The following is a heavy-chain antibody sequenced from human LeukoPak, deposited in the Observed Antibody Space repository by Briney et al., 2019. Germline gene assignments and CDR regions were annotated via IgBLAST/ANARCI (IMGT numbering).Heavy chain of an antibody. CDR2: MNPNSGNT. Sequence: GSVKVSCKASGYTFTSYDISWVRQATGQGLEWMGWMNPNSGNTGYAQKFQGRVTMTRNTSISTAYMELSSLRSEDTAVYYCARGRYLLGYCSSTSCYGGDCWGQGTLVTVPS. J-gene: IGHJ4*02. V-gene: IGHV1-8*01. CDR3: ARGRYLLGYCSSTSCYGGDC. CDR1: GYTFTSYD. D-gene: IGHD2-2*01.